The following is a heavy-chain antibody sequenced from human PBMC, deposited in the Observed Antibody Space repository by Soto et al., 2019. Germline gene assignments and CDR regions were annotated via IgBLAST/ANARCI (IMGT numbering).Heavy chain of an antibody. CDR1: GGTFSSYT. V-gene: IGHV1-69*08. CDR3: AGEAPPPVVRGVMDLVY. D-gene: IGHD3-10*01. J-gene: IGHJ4*02. CDR2: IIPILGIA. Sequence: QVQLVQSGAEVKKPGSSVKVSCKASGGTFSSYTISWVRQAPGQGLEWMGRIIPILGIANYAQKFQGRVKITADKPTGTTHRELGSRGCEVTAGYYGAGEAPPPVVRGVMDLVYWGQGTLVTVSS.